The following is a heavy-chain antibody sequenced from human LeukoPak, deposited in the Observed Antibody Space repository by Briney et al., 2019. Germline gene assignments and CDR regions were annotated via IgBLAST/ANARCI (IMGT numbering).Heavy chain of an antibody. D-gene: IGHD3-3*01. CDR1: GFTFSSYW. J-gene: IGHJ4*02. Sequence: GGSLRLSCAASGFTFSSYWMTWVRQAPGKGLEWVANIKQDGSEKYYVDSVRGRYTISRDNTKNSLYLQMSSLRAEDTAVYYCATDRGWRTSGYYLYYFEYWGQGTLVTFSS. V-gene: IGHV3-7*01. CDR3: ATDRGWRTSGYYLYYFEY. CDR2: IKQDGSEK.